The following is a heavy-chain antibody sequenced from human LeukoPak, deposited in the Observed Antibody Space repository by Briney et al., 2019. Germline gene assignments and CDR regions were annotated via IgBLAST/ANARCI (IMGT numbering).Heavy chain of an antibody. CDR2: IRNKAYGGTT. D-gene: IGHD1-1*01. Sequence: GGSLRLSCTASGFMFGDYAMSWVRQAPGKGLEWVGFIRNKAYGGTTEYAASVKGRFTISRDDSKSIAHLQMNSLKTEDTAVYSCTRKRYNWNDIYWYFDFWGRGTPVTVSS. J-gene: IGHJ2*01. CDR1: GFMFGDYA. CDR3: TRKRYNWNDIYWYFDF. V-gene: IGHV3-49*04.